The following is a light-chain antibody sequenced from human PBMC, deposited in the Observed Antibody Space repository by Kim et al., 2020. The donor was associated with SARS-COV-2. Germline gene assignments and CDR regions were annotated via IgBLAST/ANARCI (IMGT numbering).Light chain of an antibody. CDR3: AIWYSNTWV. J-gene: IGLJ3*02. Sequence: QPVLTQPTSLSTSPGASARFTCTLRSDINVNTYNIYWYQQKPGSLPHYLLRFKSASNNQQGSGVPSRFSGSKDASTNAGLLLISGLQSEDEADSYCAIWYSNTWVFGGGTQLTVL. CDR1: SDINVNTYN. CDR2: FKSASNN. V-gene: IGLV5-39*01.